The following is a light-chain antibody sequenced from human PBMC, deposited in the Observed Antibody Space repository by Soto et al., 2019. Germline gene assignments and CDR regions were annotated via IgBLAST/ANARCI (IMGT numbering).Light chain of an antibody. CDR3: QQYGDSPWT. CDR2: GAS. V-gene: IGKV3-20*01. Sequence: VMTPSPATLSVSPVERATLSCRASQSVSTNLAWYQQRPGQAPRLLIYGASSRATGIPDRFSGSGSGTDFTLTISRLEPEDFAVYYCQQYGDSPWTFGQGTKVDIK. J-gene: IGKJ1*01. CDR1: QSVSTN.